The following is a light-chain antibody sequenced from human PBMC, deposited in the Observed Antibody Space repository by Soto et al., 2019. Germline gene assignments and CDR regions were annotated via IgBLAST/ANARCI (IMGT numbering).Light chain of an antibody. CDR3: QKYGGSPIT. Sequence: EIVLTQSPDTLSLSPGERATLSCRANQSVSSRLAWYQQKPGQAPRILISGASSRATGIPDRFSGSGSATDLNLTISRLEPEDFALYYCQKYGGSPITCGQGTRLEIK. J-gene: IGKJ5*01. V-gene: IGKV3-20*01. CDR1: QSVSSR. CDR2: GAS.